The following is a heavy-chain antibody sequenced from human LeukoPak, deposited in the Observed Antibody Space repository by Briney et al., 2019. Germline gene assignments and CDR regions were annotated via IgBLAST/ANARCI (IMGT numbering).Heavy chain of an antibody. CDR1: GFTFSSYS. J-gene: IGHJ4*02. D-gene: IGHD2-2*01. CDR3: ARVGDCSSTSCYAFFDY. V-gene: IGHV3-21*05. CDR2: ISSSSSYT. Sequence: KPGGSLRLSCATSGFTFSSYSMNWVREAPGKGLEWVSYISSSSSYTNYADSVKGRFTISRDNAKNSLYLQMNSLRAEDTAAYYCARVGDCSSTSCYAFFDYWGQGTLVTVSS.